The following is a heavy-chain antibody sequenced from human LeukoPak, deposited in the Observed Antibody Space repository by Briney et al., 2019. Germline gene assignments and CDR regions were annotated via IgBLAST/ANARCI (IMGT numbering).Heavy chain of an antibody. CDR2: INHSGST. CDR1: GGSFSGYY. J-gene: IGHJ3*02. CDR3: ASSSLYDFWGGYFGEGDAFDI. Sequence: PSETLSLTCAVYGGSFSGYYWSWIRQPPGKGLEWIGEINHSGSTNYNPSLKSRVTISVDTSKNQFSLKLSSVTAADTAVYYCASSSLYDFWGGYFGEGDAFDIWGQGTMVTVSS. D-gene: IGHD3-3*01. V-gene: IGHV4-34*01.